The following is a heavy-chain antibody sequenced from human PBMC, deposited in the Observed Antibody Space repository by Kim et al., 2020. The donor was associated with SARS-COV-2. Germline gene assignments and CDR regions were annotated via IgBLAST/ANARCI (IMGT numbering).Heavy chain of an antibody. CDR1: GGSFSGYY. D-gene: IGHD3-10*01. Sequence: SETLSLTCAVYGGSFSGYYWSWIRQPPGKGLEWIGEINHSGSTNYNPSLKSRVTISVDTSKNQFSLKLSSVTAADTAVYYCARGLYGSGSYYLNWFDPWGQGTLVTVSS. CDR2: INHSGST. CDR3: ARGLYGSGSYYLNWFDP. V-gene: IGHV4-34*01. J-gene: IGHJ5*02.